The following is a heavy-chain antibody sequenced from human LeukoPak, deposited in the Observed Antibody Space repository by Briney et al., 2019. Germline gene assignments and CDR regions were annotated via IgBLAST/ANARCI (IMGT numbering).Heavy chain of an antibody. CDR1: GYIFTSYW. J-gene: IGHJ4*02. V-gene: IGHV5-51*01. Sequence: GESLQISCKGSGYIFTSYWIGWVRQLPGKGLEWMGIIYPGDSDTRYSPSFQGQVTISADKSISTAYPQWSSLKASDTAMYYCARAWMATIPFDYWGQGTLVTVSS. CDR2: IYPGDSDT. CDR3: ARAWMATIPFDY. D-gene: IGHD5-24*01.